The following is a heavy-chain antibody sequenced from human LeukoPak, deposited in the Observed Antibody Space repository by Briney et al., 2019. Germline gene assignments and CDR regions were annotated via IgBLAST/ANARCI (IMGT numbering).Heavy chain of an antibody. CDR2: INSDGRTT. CDR1: GFTFSSYW. Sequence: GGSLRLSCAASGFTFSSYWMHWVRQAPGEWLMWVSGINSDGRTTTYADSVKGRFTMSRDNAKNTLYLQMNSLRGEDTAVYYCARDISGNVYAHFDHWGQGTLVTVSS. CDR3: ARDISGNVYAHFDH. V-gene: IGHV3-74*01. J-gene: IGHJ4*02. D-gene: IGHD5/OR15-5a*01.